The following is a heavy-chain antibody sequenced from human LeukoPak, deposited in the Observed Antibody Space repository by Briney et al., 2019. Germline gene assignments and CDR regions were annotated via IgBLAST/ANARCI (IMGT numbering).Heavy chain of an antibody. Sequence: ASVKVSCKASGYTFTGYYMRWVRQAPGQGLEWIAIINPSGASTNYAQRFQGRVTVTKDTSTSTVYMELSSLTSDDTAVYYCALPRGGYSSSPFDYWGQGTLLTVSS. CDR3: ALPRGGYSSSPFDY. V-gene: IGHV1-46*01. CDR2: INPSGAST. J-gene: IGHJ4*02. CDR1: GYTFTGYY. D-gene: IGHD5-12*01.